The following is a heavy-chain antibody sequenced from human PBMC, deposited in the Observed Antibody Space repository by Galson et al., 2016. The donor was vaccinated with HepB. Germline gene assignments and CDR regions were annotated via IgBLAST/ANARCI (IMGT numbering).Heavy chain of an antibody. D-gene: IGHD1-1*01. CDR2: TKYRSKWYF. V-gene: IGHV6-1*01. J-gene: IGHJ4*02. Sequence: CAISGDSVSDVGAAWNWIRQSPSRGLEWLGMTKYRSKWYFDYGASVKSRMTMSPDTSKNQLSLQLNSVTPEDTAVHYCAKGSLEGGFDYWGQGSLVTVSS. CDR1: GDSVSDVGAA. CDR3: AKGSLEGGFDY.